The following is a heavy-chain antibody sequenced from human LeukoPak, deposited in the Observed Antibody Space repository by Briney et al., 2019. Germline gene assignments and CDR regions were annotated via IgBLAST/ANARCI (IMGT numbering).Heavy chain of an antibody. CDR2: IIPIFGTA. V-gene: IGHV1-69*05. D-gene: IGHD6-13*01. CDR1: GGTFSSYA. J-gene: IGHJ4*02. CDR3: ARARYSSSWHYYFDY. Sequence: GASVKVSCKASGGTFSSYAISWVRQAPGQGLEWMGGIIPIFGTANYAQKFQGRVTITTDESTSTAYMELSSLRSEDTAVYYCARARYSSSWHYYFDYWGQGTLVTVSS.